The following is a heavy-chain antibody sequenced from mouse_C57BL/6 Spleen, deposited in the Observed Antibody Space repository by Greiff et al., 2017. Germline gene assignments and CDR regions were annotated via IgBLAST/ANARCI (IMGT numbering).Heavy chain of an antibody. V-gene: IGHV1-26*01. CDR2: INPNNGGT. CDR3: ARKDYDDY. D-gene: IGHD2-4*01. J-gene: IGHJ2*01. CDR1: GYTFTDYY. Sequence: VQLQQSGPELVKPGASVKISCKASGYTFTDYYMNWVKQSPGKSLEWIGDINPNNGGTSYNQTFKGKATLTVDKSSSTAYMELRSLTSEDSAVYYCARKDYDDYWGQGTTLTVSS.